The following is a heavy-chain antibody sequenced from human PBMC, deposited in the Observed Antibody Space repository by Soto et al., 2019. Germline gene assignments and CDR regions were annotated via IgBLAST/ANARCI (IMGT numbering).Heavy chain of an antibody. V-gene: IGHV4-39*01. CDR3: ARHHMGIVVVVAATRRSMRPYNWFDP. CDR1: GGSIISSSYY. D-gene: IGHD2-15*01. J-gene: IGHJ5*02. CDR2: IFYSGST. Sequence: PSETLSLTCTVSGGSIISSSYYWGWIRQPPGKGLEWIGSIFYSGSTYYNPSLKSRVTISVDTSKNQFSLKLSSVTAADTAVYYCARHHMGIVVVVAATRRSMRPYNWFDPWGQGTLVTVSS.